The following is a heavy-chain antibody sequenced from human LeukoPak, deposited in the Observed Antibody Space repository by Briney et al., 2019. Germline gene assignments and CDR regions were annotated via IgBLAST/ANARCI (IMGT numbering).Heavy chain of an antibody. V-gene: IGHV3-48*03. D-gene: IGHD3-9*01. CDR1: GFKMSSYE. CDR2: ISSSGSII. CDR3: VRDKGGFDWSDYYYMDV. Sequence: GGSLRLSCVGSGFKMSSYEMHWVRQAPGKGLEWVSSISSSGSIIYYADSLKGRFTISRDNAKNSLYLQMNSLRAEDTAVYYCVRDKGGFDWSDYYYMDVWGKGTTVTVSS. J-gene: IGHJ6*03.